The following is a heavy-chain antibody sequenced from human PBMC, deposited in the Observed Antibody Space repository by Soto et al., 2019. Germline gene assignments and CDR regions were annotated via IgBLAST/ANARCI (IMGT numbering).Heavy chain of an antibody. Sequence: SETLSLTCAVSGGSISSGGYSWSWIRQPPGKGLEWIGYIYHSGSTYYNPSLKSRVTISVDRSKNQFSLKLTSVTAADTAVYYCAGDRNSVNLAFFWGRGALVTVSS. D-gene: IGHD1-1*01. CDR2: IYHSGST. CDR1: GGSISSGGYS. CDR3: AGDRNSVNLAFF. V-gene: IGHV4-30-2*01. J-gene: IGHJ4*02.